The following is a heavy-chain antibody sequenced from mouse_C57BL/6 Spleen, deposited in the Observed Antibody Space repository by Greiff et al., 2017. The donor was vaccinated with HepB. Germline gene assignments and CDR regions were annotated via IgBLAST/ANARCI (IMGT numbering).Heavy chain of an antibody. CDR3: ARRAGDYYGSSYGYFDV. J-gene: IGHJ1*03. Sequence: EVKLVESGGGLVKPGGSLKLSCAASGFTFSSYTMSWVRQTPEKRLEWVATISGGGGNTYYPDSVKGRFTISRDNAKNTLYLQMSSLRSEDTALYYCARRAGDYYGSSYGYFDVWGTGTTVTVSS. D-gene: IGHD1-1*01. CDR1: GFTFSSYT. CDR2: ISGGGGNT. V-gene: IGHV5-9*01.